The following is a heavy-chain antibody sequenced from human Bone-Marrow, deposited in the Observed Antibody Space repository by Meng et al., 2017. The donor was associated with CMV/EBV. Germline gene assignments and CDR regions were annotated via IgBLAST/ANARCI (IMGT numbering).Heavy chain of an antibody. J-gene: IGHJ6*02. CDR3: AKGVERSSTTTGYYGKDV. D-gene: IGHD2-2*01. V-gene: IGHV3-23*01. CDR1: GFTFSSYA. Sequence: GGSLRLSCAASGFTFSSYAMSWVRQTPGKGLEWVSAISGSGGSTDYADSVKGRFTISRDNSKNTLYLQMNSLRVDDTAVYYCAKGVERSSTTTGYYGKDVWGQGTTVTVSS. CDR2: ISGSGGST.